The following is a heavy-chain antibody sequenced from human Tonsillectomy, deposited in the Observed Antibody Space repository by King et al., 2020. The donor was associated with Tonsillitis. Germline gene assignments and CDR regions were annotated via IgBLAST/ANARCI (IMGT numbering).Heavy chain of an antibody. V-gene: IGHV2-70*11. CDR1: GFSLTTSGMC. Sequence: VTLKESGPALVKPTQTLTLTCTFSGFSLTTSGMCVSWIRQPPGKALEWLARIDWDDGKYYSTSLKTRLTISKDTSKNQVVLTMTNMDPVDTATYYCARIGAMVRGLMVNDYWGQGTLVTVSS. J-gene: IGHJ4*02. CDR2: IDWDDGK. D-gene: IGHD3-10*01. CDR3: ARIGAMVRGLMVNDY.